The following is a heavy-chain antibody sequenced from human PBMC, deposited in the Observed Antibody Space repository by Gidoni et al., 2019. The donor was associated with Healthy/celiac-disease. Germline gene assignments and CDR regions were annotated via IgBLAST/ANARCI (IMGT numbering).Heavy chain of an antibody. V-gene: IGHV4-30-2*01. CDR2: IYHSGST. D-gene: IGHD4-17*01. Sequence: QLQLQESGSGLVKPSQTLSLTCAVSVGSISSGGYSWSWIRQPPGKGLEWIGYIYHSGSTYYNPSLKSRVTISVDRSKNQFSLKLSSVTAADTAVYYCARVGDYGDYFDYWGQGTLVTVSS. CDR3: ARVGDYGDYFDY. CDR1: VGSISSGGYS. J-gene: IGHJ4*02.